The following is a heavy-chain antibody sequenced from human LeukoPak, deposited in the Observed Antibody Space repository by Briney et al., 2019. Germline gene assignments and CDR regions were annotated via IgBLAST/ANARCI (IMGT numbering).Heavy chain of an antibody. CDR3: ARILLYHGLWYFDL. CDR1: GFTFNTYW. J-gene: IGHJ2*01. V-gene: IGHV3-7*01. Sequence: PGGSLRLSCAVSGFTFNTYWMSWVRQAPGKGLEWVANIKEDGSEKHYGDSVRGRFTISRDNAKNSLYLRMNSLRAEDTALYFCARILLYHGLWYFDLWGRGTLVTVSS. D-gene: IGHD2/OR15-2a*01. CDR2: IKEDGSEK.